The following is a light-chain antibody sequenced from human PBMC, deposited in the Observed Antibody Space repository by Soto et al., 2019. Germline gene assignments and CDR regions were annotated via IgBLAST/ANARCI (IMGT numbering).Light chain of an antibody. Sequence: DIQMTQSPSSLSASVGDRVSITCRAGQNIATHSNWYQQKSGKAPNLLIYAASSLQSGVPSRFSGSGSGTDFTLTVTSLQPADFATYYCQQNHSIPWTFGQGTKVEIK. CDR3: QQNHSIPWT. V-gene: IGKV1-39*01. J-gene: IGKJ1*01. CDR2: AAS. CDR1: QNIATH.